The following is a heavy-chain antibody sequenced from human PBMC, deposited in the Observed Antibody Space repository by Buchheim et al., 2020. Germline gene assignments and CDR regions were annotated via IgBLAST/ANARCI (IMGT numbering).Heavy chain of an antibody. J-gene: IGHJ4*02. Sequence: EVQLVESGGGLVKPGGSLRLSCAASGFTFSNAWMSWVRQAPGKGLEWVGRIKSKTDGGTTDYAAPVKGRFTISRDDSKKRLYLQMNSLKTEYTAVYYCTTALGVVRKKYYFDYWGQGTL. V-gene: IGHV3-15*01. CDR1: GFTFSNAW. CDR3: TTALGVVRKKYYFDY. D-gene: IGHD3-3*01. CDR2: IKSKTDGGTT.